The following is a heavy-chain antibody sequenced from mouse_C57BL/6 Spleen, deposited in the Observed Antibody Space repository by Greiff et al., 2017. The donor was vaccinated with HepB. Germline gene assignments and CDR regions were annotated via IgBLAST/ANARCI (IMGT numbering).Heavy chain of an antibody. D-gene: IGHD1-1*01. Sequence: EVQLQQSGPELVKPGASVKMSCKASGYTFTDYNMHWVKQSHGKSLEWIGYINPNNGGTSYNQKFKGKATLTVNKSSSTAYMELRSLTSEDSSVYYCVRWSTTVVGYFDVWGTGTTVTVSS. V-gene: IGHV1-22*01. CDR3: VRWSTTVVGYFDV. CDR1: GYTFTDYN. J-gene: IGHJ1*03. CDR2: INPNNGGT.